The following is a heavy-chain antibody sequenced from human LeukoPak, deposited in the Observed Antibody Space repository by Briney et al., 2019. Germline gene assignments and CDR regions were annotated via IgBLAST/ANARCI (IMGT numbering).Heavy chain of an antibody. Sequence: EASVKVSRKASGYTFAGYGISWVRQAPGQGPEWMGWISAYKRNTNYAQKFQGRVTMTTDTSTSTAYMELRSLRSDDTAVYYCARDLDGSGSYYTDYWGQGTLVTVSS. CDR2: ISAYKRNT. CDR3: ARDLDGSGSYYTDY. D-gene: IGHD3-10*01. CDR1: GYTFAGYG. V-gene: IGHV1-18*01. J-gene: IGHJ4*02.